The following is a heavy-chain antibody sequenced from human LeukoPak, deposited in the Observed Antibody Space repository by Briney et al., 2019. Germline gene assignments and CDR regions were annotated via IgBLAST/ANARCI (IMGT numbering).Heavy chain of an antibody. CDR2: IYYSGST. D-gene: IGHD5-12*01. CDR1: GGSISSSSYY. J-gene: IGHJ3*02. Sequence: SETLSLTCTVSGGSISSSSYYWGWIRQPPGKGLEWIGSIYYSGSTYYNPSLKSRVTISVDTSKNQFSLKLSSVTAADTAVYYCARAFGWWLRHDAFDIWGQGTMVTVSS. V-gene: IGHV4-39*07. CDR3: ARAFGWWLRHDAFDI.